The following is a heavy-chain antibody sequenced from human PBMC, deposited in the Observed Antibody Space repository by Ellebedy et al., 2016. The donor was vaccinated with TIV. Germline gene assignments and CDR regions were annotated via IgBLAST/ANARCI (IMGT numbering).Heavy chain of an antibody. D-gene: IGHD2-2*01. V-gene: IGHV1-69*13. CDR1: GGTFNNYA. CDR3: ARDPQRYCSSTSCHSLNYYYYGMDV. Sequence: ASVKVSXXASGGTFNNYAISWVRQAPGQGLEWMGGIIPIYGTTDYPQKFRGRVTITADESTSTAYMEVSSLRSEDTAVYYCARDPQRYCSSTSCHSLNYYYYGMDVWGQGTTVTVSS. J-gene: IGHJ6*02. CDR2: IIPIYGTT.